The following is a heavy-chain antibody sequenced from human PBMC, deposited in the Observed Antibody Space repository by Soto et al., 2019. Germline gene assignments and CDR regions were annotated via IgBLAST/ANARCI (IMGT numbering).Heavy chain of an antibody. D-gene: IGHD1-1*01. Sequence: QVQLVQSGAEVKKPGASVKVSCKASGYTFTSYDSNWVRQATGQGLEWMGWMNPNSGNTGYAQKFQGRVTMTRNTSISTAYMELSSLRSEDTAVYYCARSRKVARTNCWFDPWGQGTLVTVSS. CDR3: ARSRKVARTNCWFDP. CDR2: MNPNSGNT. CDR1: GYTFTSYD. V-gene: IGHV1-8*01. J-gene: IGHJ5*02.